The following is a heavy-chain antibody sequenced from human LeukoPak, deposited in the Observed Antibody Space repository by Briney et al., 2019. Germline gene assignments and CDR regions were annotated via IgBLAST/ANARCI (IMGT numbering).Heavy chain of an antibody. CDR2: TYYRSKWYN. V-gene: IGHV6-1*01. Sequence: SQTLSLTCAISGDSVSSDSAAWNWIRQSPSRGLEWLVRTYYRSKWYNDYAVSVKSRITINPDTSKNQFSLQLNSVTPEDTAVYYCARGGSSSWLVAYYYYYGMDVWGQGTTVTVSS. CDR3: ARGGSSSWLVAYYYYYGMDV. J-gene: IGHJ6*02. CDR1: GDSVSSDSAA. D-gene: IGHD6-13*01.